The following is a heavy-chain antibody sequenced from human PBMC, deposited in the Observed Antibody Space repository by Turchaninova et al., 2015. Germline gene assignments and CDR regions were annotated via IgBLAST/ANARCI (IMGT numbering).Heavy chain of an antibody. V-gene: IGHV4-38-2*01. CDR2: IFPGGNT. J-gene: IGHJ5*02. Sequence: QVQLQESGPGLVKPSETLSLPCAVSGYSIRSCFSWAWIRQPPGQGLEGIGSIFPGGNTFYNPSLNSRVTISVDTSRNQFSLKLSSVTAADTAVYYCARRGGSGSYSSLRFDPWGQGTLVTVSS. D-gene: IGHD3-10*01. CDR1: GYSIRSCFS. CDR3: ARRGGSGSYSSLRFDP.